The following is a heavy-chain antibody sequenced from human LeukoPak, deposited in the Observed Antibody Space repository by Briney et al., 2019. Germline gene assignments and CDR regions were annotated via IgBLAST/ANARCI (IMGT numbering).Heavy chain of an antibody. J-gene: IGHJ6*02. D-gene: IGHD3-10*01. CDR3: ARDIWSVRGVTSHYGMDV. CDR1: GYTFTSYY. V-gene: IGHV1-46*01. CDR2: INPSGGST. Sequence: ASVKVSCKASGYTFTSYYMHWVRQAPGQGLEWMGIINPSGGSTSYAQKFQGRVIMTRDTSTSTVYMELSSLRSEDTAVYYCARDIWSVRGVTSHYGMDVWGQGTTVTVSS.